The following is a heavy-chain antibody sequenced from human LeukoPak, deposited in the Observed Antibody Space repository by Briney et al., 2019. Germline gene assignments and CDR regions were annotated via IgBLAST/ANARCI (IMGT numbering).Heavy chain of an antibody. J-gene: IGHJ4*02. D-gene: IGHD3-22*01. V-gene: IGHV1-2*02. CDR1: GYTFTGYY. CDR3: ARDHDSSGYSDY. CDR2: INPNSGVT. Sequence: AASVKVSCKASGYTFTGYYMHLVRQAPGQGLEWMGWINPNSGVTNYAQRFQGRVTMTRDTSISTAYMELSRLRSDDTAVYYCARDHDSSGYSDYWGQGTLVTVSS.